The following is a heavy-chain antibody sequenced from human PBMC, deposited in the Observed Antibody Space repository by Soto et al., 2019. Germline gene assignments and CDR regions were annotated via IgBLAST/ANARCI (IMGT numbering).Heavy chain of an antibody. CDR1: GFTFSNAW. Sequence: GGSLRLSCAASGFTFSNAWMSWVHQAPGKGLEWVGRIKSKTDGGTTDYAAPVKGRFTISRDDSKNTLYLQMNSLKTEDTAVYYCTTDILSGYSGYGVDYWGQGTLVTVSS. D-gene: IGHD5-12*01. V-gene: IGHV3-15*01. J-gene: IGHJ4*02. CDR2: IKSKTDGGTT. CDR3: TTDILSGYSGYGVDY.